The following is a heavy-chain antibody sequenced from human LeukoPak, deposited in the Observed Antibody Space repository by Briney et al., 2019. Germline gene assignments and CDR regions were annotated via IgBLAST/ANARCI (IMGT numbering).Heavy chain of an antibody. J-gene: IGHJ4*02. CDR2: IRYDGSNK. Sequence: GSLRLSCAASGFTFSSYGMHWVRQAPGKGLEWVAFIRYDGSNKYYADSVKGRFTISRDNSKNTLYLQMNSLRAEDTAVYYCAKTRPVVVVAADFDYWGQGTLVTVSS. V-gene: IGHV3-30*02. CDR3: AKTRPVVVVAADFDY. D-gene: IGHD2-15*01. CDR1: GFTFSSYG.